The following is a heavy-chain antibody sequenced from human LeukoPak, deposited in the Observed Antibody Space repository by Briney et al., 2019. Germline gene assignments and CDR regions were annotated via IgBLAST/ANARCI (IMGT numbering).Heavy chain of an antibody. D-gene: IGHD2-2*01. CDR2: INPNSGGT. CDR1: GYTFTGYY. J-gene: IGHJ3*02. Sequence: GASVKVSCKASGYTFTGYYMHWVRQAPGQGLEWMGWINPNSGGTNYAQKFQGRVTMTRDTSISTAYMELSRLRSEDTAVYYCAREPYQLHGDAFDIWGQGTMVTVSS. CDR3: AREPYQLHGDAFDI. V-gene: IGHV1-2*02.